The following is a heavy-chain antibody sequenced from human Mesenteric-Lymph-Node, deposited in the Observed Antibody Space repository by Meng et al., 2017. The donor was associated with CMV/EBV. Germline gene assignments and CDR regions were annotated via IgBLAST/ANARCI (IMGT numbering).Heavy chain of an antibody. V-gene: IGHV4-39*01. CDR2: IYYSGSTY. D-gene: IGHD5-18*01. Sequence: QLQLPESGPGLVKPSETLSLTCTVPGGSISSSSYYGGWIRQPPGKGLEWIGYIYYSGSTYYYNPSLKTRVTISVDTSKNQFSLKLSSVTAADTAVYYCARHSALLVTNFDYWGQGTLVTVSS. CDR3: ARHSALLVTNFDY. CDR1: GGSISSSSYY. J-gene: IGHJ4*02.